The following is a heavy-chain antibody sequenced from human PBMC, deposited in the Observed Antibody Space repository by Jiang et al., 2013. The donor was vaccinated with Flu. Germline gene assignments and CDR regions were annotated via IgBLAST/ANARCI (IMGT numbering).Heavy chain of an antibody. CDR3: ARADENYDSSGYYSLDY. J-gene: IGHJ4*02. CDR2: TYYRSKWYN. Sequence: QTLSLTCAISGDSVSSNSAAWNWIRQSPSRGLEWLGRTYYRSKWYNDYAVSVKSRITINPDTSKNQFSLQLNSVTPEDTAVYYCARADENYDSSGYYSLDYWGQGTLVTVSS. D-gene: IGHD3-22*01. CDR1: GDSVSSNSAA. V-gene: IGHV6-1*01.